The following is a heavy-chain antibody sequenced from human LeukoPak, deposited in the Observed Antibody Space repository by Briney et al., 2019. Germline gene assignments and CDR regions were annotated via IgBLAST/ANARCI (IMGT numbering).Heavy chain of an antibody. CDR1: GGSISSYY. CDR3: ARGGYSGYGYNWFDP. CDR2: IYTSGST. V-gene: IGHV4-4*08. J-gene: IGHJ5*02. D-gene: IGHD5-12*01. Sequence: PSETLSLTCTVSGGSISSYYWSWIRQPPGKGLEWIGRIYTSGSTNYNPSLKSRVTISVDTSKNQFSLKLSSVTAADTAVYYCARGGYSGYGYNWFDPWGQGTLVTVSS.